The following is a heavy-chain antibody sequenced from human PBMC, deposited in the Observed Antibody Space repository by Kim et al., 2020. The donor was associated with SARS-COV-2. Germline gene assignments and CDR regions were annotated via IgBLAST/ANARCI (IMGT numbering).Heavy chain of an antibody. D-gene: IGHD2-15*01. Sequence: ASVKVSCKASGYTLTNYALHWVRQAPGQRLEWMGWINTSNANTKYSQKFQGRVTITSDTSASTAYMEVSSLRSEDTAVYYCARDARVVVVATLVRYDYGMDVWGQGTTVTVSS. CDR2: INTSNANT. CDR1: GYTLTNYA. V-gene: IGHV1-3*04. J-gene: IGHJ6*02. CDR3: ARDARVVVVATLVRYDYGMDV.